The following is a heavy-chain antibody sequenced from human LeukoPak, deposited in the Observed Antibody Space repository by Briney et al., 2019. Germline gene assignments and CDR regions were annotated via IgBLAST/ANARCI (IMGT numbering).Heavy chain of an antibody. V-gene: IGHV4-59*01. CDR2: IYYSGST. D-gene: IGHD5-18*01. J-gene: IGHJ4*02. Sequence: SETLSPTCTVSGGSISSYYWSWIRQPPGKGLEWIGYIYYSGSTNYNPSLKSRVTISVDTSKNQSSLKLSSVTAADTAVYYCASVDTAMSHWGQGTLVTVSS. CDR3: ASVDTAMSH. CDR1: GGSISSYY.